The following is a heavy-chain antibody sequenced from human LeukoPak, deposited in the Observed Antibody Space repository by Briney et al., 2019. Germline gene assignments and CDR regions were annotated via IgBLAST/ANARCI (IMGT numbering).Heavy chain of an antibody. V-gene: IGHV4-59*01. CDR3: ARVQRLRVGAFDI. Sequence: KASETLSLTCTVSGGSISSYYWSWIRQPPGKGLEWIGYIYYSGSTNYNPSLKSRVTISVDTSKNQFSLKLSSVTAADTAVYYCARVQRLRVGAFDIWGQGTMVTVSS. J-gene: IGHJ3*02. CDR2: IYYSGST. D-gene: IGHD6-25*01. CDR1: GGSISSYY.